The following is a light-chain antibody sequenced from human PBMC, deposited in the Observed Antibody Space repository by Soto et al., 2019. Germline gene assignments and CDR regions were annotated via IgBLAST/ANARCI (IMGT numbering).Light chain of an antibody. CDR3: QQYGSSPLT. CDR1: QNVRSSH. J-gene: IGKJ4*01. V-gene: IGKV3-20*01. Sequence: EIVLTQSPGTLSLSPGERATLSCRASQNVRSSHLAWYQQKPGQAPRLLIYGASSRATGIPDRFSGSGSGTDFTLTISRLEPEDFAVYYCQQYGSSPLTFGGGTKVDIK. CDR2: GAS.